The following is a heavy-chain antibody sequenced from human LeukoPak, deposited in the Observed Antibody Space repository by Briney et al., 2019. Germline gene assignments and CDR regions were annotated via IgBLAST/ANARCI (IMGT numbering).Heavy chain of an antibody. V-gene: IGHV3-23*01. CDR2: ISGSGGNT. J-gene: IGHJ4*02. CDR1: GFTFSSYA. Sequence: GGSLRLSCAASGFTFSSYAMSWVRQAPGTGLEWVSAISGSGGNTYYADSVKGRFTISRDNSRDTLYLQMNSLRAEDTAVYYCAKEGWRYGYNWGQGTLVTVSS. D-gene: IGHD5-18*01. CDR3: AKEGWRYGYN.